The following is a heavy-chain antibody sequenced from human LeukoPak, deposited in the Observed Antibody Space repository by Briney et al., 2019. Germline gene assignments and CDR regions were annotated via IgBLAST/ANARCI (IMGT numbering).Heavy chain of an antibody. V-gene: IGHV3-23*01. CDR2: ISASGGST. Sequence: GGSLRLSCAASGFTFSNYAMGWVRQAPGKGLEWVSSISASGGSTYYADSVKGRFTISRDNSKNTLYLQMNSLRAEDTAVYYCAKVTYGSGTYGAFDYWGQGTLVTVSS. D-gene: IGHD3-10*01. CDR3: AKVTYGSGTYGAFDY. CDR1: GFTFSNYA. J-gene: IGHJ4*02.